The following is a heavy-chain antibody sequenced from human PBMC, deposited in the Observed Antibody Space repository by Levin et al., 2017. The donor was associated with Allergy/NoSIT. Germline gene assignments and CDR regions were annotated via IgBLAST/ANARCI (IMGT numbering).Heavy chain of an antibody. V-gene: IGHV3-23*01. D-gene: IGHD6-13*01. Sequence: GGSLRLSCAASGFTFSSYAMSWVRQAPGKGLEWVSAISGSGGSTYYADSVKGRFTISRDNSKNTLYLQMNSLRAEDTAVYYCAKFSAAGTRPGGFDYWGQGTLVTVSS. CDR3: AKFSAAGTRPGGFDY. J-gene: IGHJ4*02. CDR1: GFTFSSYA. CDR2: ISGSGGST.